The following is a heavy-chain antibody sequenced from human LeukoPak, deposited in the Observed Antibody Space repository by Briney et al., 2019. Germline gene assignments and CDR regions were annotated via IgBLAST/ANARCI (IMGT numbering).Heavy chain of an antibody. CDR1: GFTLSDHY. V-gene: IGHV3-11*01. CDR2: ITPSGDST. J-gene: IGHJ4*02. Sequence: GGSLRLSCAASGFTLSDHYMSWIRQAPGKGLEWVSYITPSGDSTDYADSVKGRFTISRDNAKHSLHLQMNSLRAEDTAVYFCARGHHRLDLWGQGTLVAV. CDR3: ARGHHRLDL. D-gene: IGHD3/OR15-3a*01.